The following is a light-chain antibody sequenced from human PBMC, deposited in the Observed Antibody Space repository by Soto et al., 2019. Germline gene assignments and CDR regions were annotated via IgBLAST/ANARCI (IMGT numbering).Light chain of an antibody. CDR1: QSVSSSY. CDR3: QQYGSSGLT. Sequence: EIVLTQSPGTLSLSPGERATLSCRASQSVSSSYLAWYQQKPGQAPRLLIYGASSMATGIPDRFSGSESGTDFPLTISRLEPEDFAVYYCQQYGSSGLTFGGGTKVEIK. CDR2: GAS. V-gene: IGKV3-20*01. J-gene: IGKJ4*01.